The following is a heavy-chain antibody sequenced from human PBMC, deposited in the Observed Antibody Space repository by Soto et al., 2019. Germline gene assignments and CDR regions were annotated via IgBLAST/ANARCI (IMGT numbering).Heavy chain of an antibody. Sequence: QITLKESGPTLVKPTQTLTLTCTFSGFSLTTDRVGVGWIRQPPGEALEWLAVIYWDDSKTYRPSLESRLTITKDTSKNQVALTMTNMDYLDTATYYCAHAYGGRSLYCGQGTLVTVSS. J-gene: IGHJ4*02. CDR2: IYWDDSK. D-gene: IGHD1-26*01. V-gene: IGHV2-5*02. CDR3: AHAYGGRSLY. CDR1: GFSLTTDRVG.